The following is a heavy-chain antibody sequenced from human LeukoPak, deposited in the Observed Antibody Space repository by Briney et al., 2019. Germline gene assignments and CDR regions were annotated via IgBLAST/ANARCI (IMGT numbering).Heavy chain of an antibody. CDR1: GGSISSYY. CDR3: ATPGGGDAFDI. V-gene: IGHV4-59*12. Sequence: SETLSLTCTVSGGSISSYYWSWIRQPPGKGLEWIGYIYYSGSTYYNPSLKSRVTISVDTSKNQFSLKLSSVTAADTAVYYCATPGGGDAFDIWGQGTMVTVSS. CDR2: IYYSGST. J-gene: IGHJ3*02. D-gene: IGHD3-10*01.